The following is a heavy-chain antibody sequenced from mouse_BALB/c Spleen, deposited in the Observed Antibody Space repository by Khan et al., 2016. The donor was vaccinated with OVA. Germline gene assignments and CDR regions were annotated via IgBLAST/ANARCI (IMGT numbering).Heavy chain of an antibody. CDR2: IYPGSSNT. CDR1: GYTFTDYV. Sequence: QVQLQQSGPELVKPGASVKMSCKASGYTFTDYVLTWVKQRTGQGLEWIGEIYPGSSNTYYNEKLKGRATLTADKSSNTAYMQLSSLTSEGSAVYFCARGGYGTSGAFWGQGTLVTVSA. D-gene: IGHD1-1*01. CDR3: ARGGYGTSGAF. V-gene: IGHV1-77*01. J-gene: IGHJ3*01.